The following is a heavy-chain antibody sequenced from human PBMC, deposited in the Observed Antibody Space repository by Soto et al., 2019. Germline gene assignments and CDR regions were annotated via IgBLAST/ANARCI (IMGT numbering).Heavy chain of an antibody. CDR1: ADSFSSPDFC. D-gene: IGHD3-3*01. CDR3: AQGGRHDFWSGMEWFDP. J-gene: IGHJ5*02. CDR2: VYYNGDS. V-gene: IGHV4-39*07. Sequence: SDTLSLTSSVSADSFSSPDFCLGCILQPPGKGLQWLATVYYNGDSYYNPSLKSRVTISVDTSKNQFSLKLSSVTAADTAVYYCAQGGRHDFWSGMEWFDPWGQGTLVTVTS.